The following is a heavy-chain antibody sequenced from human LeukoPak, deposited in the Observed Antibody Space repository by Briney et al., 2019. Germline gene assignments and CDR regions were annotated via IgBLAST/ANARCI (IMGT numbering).Heavy chain of an antibody. CDR3: AKVAHYYYGSESYYFFEH. Sequence: GGSLRLSCVASGFTFSSYWMSWVRQAPGKGLEWVAHINQDGSDKSYVDSVKGRFTISRDNAKNSLYLQMNSLRVEDTATYYCAKVAHYYYGSESYYFFEHWGQGTPVTASS. CDR1: GFTFSSYW. D-gene: IGHD3-10*01. CDR2: INQDGSDK. J-gene: IGHJ4*02. V-gene: IGHV3-7*01.